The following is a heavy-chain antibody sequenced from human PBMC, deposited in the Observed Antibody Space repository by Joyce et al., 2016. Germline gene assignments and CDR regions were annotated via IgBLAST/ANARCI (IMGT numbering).Heavy chain of an antibody. D-gene: IGHD1-26*01. Sequence: QLQLQESRPGLVKPSETLSLTCSVSGGSISSSDHYWGWIRQPPGKGLEWIGSAYYGGGAFYNPALQSRVTISVDTSRNQFSLNLKSVTAADTAVYYCARQWREETECQGGDVFDIWGRGTLVTVSS. V-gene: IGHV4-39*01. CDR2: AYYGGGA. J-gene: IGHJ3*02. CDR1: GGSISSSDHY. CDR3: ARQWREETECQGGDVFDI.